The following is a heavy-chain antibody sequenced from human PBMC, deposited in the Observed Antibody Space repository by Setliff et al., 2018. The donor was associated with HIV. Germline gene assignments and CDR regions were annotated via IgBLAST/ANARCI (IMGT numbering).Heavy chain of an antibody. CDR1: GFTFGDYA. D-gene: IGHD1-26*01. Sequence: LSCPASGFTFGDYAMSGVRQAPGKGLAWVGFIRSKAYGGTTEDEAAGKGRGKRERDDSKSIAYLQMNSLNTEDTAVYYCTRVGIVALVFDYWGQGTLVTVSS. CDR2: IRSKAYGGTT. V-gene: IGHV3-49*04. CDR3: TRVGIVALVFDY. J-gene: IGHJ4*02.